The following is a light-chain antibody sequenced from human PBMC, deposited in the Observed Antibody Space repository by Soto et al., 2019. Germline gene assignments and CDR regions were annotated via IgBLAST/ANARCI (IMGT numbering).Light chain of an antibody. CDR1: SSDVGGYNY. V-gene: IGLV2-14*01. J-gene: IGLJ2*01. CDR2: EVS. Sequence: QSALTQPASVSGSPGQSITISCTGTSSDVGGYNYVSWYQQHPGKAPKLMIYEVSNRPSGVSNRFSGSKSGNTASLTISGLQAEDEADYYCSSYTSSSTLVFGRGTKLTV. CDR3: SSYTSSSTLV.